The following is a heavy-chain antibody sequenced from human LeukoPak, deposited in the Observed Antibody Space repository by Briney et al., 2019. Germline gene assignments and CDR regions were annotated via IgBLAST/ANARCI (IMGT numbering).Heavy chain of an antibody. CDR3: ARDGIDILTGPLNY. CDR2: INAGNGNT. CDR1: GYNFMSNA. V-gene: IGHV1-3*01. D-gene: IGHD3-9*01. J-gene: IGHJ4*02. Sequence: ASVKVSCKASGYNFMSNAMHWERQAPGQGLEWMGWINAGNGNTKYSQKFQGRVTITRDTSASTAYMELSSLRSEDTAVYYCARDGIDILTGPLNYWGQGTLVTVSS.